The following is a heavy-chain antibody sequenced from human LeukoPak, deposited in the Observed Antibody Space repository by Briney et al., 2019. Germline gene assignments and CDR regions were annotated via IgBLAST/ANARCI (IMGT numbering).Heavy chain of an antibody. CDR1: GFSFSRYS. D-gene: IGHD4-23*01. V-gene: IGHV3-21*01. Sequence: GGSLRLSCAAFGFSFSRYSMNWVRQAPGKGLEWVSSISASSSYIHYADSVKGRFTISRDNAKNSLYLQMSSLRAEDTAVYYCAREGMTTVVLDYWGQGTLVTVSS. CDR3: AREGMTTVVLDY. J-gene: IGHJ4*02. CDR2: ISASSSYI.